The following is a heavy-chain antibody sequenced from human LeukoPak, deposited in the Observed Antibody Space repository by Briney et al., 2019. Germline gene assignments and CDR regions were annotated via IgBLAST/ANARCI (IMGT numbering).Heavy chain of an antibody. CDR1: GFTFDDYA. CDR2: ISWNSGSI. CDR3: AKVSPNYGDYDYFDY. Sequence: GGSLRPSCAASGFTFDDYAMHWVRQAPGKGLEWVSGISWNSGSIGYADSVKGRFTISRDNAKNSLYLQMNSLRAEDTALYYCAKVSPNYGDYDYFDYWGQGTLVTVSS. D-gene: IGHD4-17*01. J-gene: IGHJ4*02. V-gene: IGHV3-9*01.